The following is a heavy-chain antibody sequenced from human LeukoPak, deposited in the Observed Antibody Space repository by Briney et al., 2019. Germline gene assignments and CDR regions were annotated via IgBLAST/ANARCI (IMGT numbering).Heavy chain of an antibody. V-gene: IGHV3-23*01. CDR3: AKHPSGYYYDLFDY. CDR2: IGGGGGST. J-gene: IGHJ4*02. D-gene: IGHD3-22*01. Sequence: GGSLRLSCAASGFTFSRYGMSWVRQAPGKGLEWVSSIGGGGGSTYYADSVKGRFTISRDNSKNTLDLHMNNLRVEDTAVYYCAKHPSGYYYDLFDYWGQGTLVTVSS. CDR1: GFTFSRYG.